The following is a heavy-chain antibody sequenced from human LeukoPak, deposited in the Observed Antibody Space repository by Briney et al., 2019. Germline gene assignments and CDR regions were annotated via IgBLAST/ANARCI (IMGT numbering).Heavy chain of an antibody. CDR1: GYSFATFW. V-gene: IGHV5-51*01. CDR3: ARPGSGRNRLYFDY. J-gene: IGHJ4*02. Sequence: GESLKISCKGSGYSFATFWIGWVRQMPGKGLEWMGVIYPGDSDTRYSPSFQGQVSISADKSTTTAYLQWSNLKASDSAMYYCARPGSGRNRLYFDYWGQGTLVIVSS. CDR2: IYPGDSDT. D-gene: IGHD3-10*01.